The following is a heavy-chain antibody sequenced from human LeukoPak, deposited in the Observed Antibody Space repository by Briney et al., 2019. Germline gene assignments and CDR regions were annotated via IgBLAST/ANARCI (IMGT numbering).Heavy chain of an antibody. D-gene: IGHD2/OR15-2a*01. J-gene: IGHJ5*02. CDR2: INHSGST. Sequence: PSETLSLTRAVYGGSFSGYYWSWIRQPPGKGLEWIGEINHSGSTNYNPSLKSRVTISVDTSKNQFSLKLSSVTAADTAVYYCARLNIDWFDPWGQGTLVTVFS. V-gene: IGHV4-34*01. CDR3: ARLNIDWFDP. CDR1: GGSFSGYY.